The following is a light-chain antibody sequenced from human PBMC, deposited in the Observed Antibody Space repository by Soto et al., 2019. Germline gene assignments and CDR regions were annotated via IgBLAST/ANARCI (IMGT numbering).Light chain of an antibody. CDR3: SSYTTSNTRQIV. V-gene: IGLV2-14*03. J-gene: IGLJ1*01. Sequence: QXALTQPASVSGSPVGSINISCTGTSSDVGGYNYVSWYQHHPGKAPKLIIYDVSNRPSGVSNPFSGSKSGNTASLTISGLQPEDEADYYCSSYTTSNTRQIVFGTGTKVTVL. CDR1: SSDVGGYNY. CDR2: DVS.